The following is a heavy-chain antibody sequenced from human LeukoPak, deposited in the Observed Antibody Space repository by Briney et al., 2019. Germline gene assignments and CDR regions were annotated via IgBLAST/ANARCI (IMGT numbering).Heavy chain of an antibody. V-gene: IGHV1-8*01. D-gene: IGHD3-10*01. CDR1: RYTFSSYD. CDR3: ARLSQTPDYYGSGTYFYLGY. J-gene: IGHJ4*02. Sequence: ASVKVSCKGYRYTFSSYDINWVRQAPGQGLEWMGWMNPNTGNTGYAPKFQGRVTMTRDTSISTAYMELRGLRSEGTDGYYCARLSQTPDYYGSGTYFYLGYWGQGTRVTVSS. CDR2: MNPNTGNT.